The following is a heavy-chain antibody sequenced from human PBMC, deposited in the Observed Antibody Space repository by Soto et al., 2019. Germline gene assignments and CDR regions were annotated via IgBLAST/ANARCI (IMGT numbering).Heavy chain of an antibody. J-gene: IGHJ6*02. D-gene: IGHD2-15*01. CDR2: ISSSGSTI. CDR3: ARERFAVVAAPKGMDV. V-gene: IGHV3-48*03. Sequence: HPGGSLRLSCAASGFTFSSYEMNWVRQAPGKGLEWVSYISSSGSTIYYADSVKGRFTISRDNAKNSLYLQMNSLRAEDTAVYYCARERFAVVAAPKGMDVWGQGTTVTVSS. CDR1: GFTFSSYE.